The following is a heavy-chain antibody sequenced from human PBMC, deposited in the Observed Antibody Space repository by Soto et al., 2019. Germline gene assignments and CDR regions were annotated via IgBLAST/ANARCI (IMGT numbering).Heavy chain of an antibody. CDR3: ASHYDTGGYYYRGLNY. CDR1: GGTFSSYA. CDR2: IIPIFGTA. Sequence: QVQLVQAGAEVKKPGSSVKVSCKASGGTFSSYAISWVRQAPGQGLEWMGGIIPIFGTADYAQKFQGRVRITADNSTSTAYMELSSLRSEDTAVYYCASHYDTGGYYYRGLNYWGQGTLVTVSS. V-gene: IGHV1-69*14. J-gene: IGHJ4*02. D-gene: IGHD3-22*01.